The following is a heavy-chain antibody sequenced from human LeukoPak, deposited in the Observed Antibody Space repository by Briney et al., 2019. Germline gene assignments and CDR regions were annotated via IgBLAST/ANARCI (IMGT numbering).Heavy chain of an antibody. CDR1: GYTFTGYH. J-gene: IGHJ4*02. CDR3: VGVTYSAYDDFDY. CDR2: IYPNGGGT. D-gene: IGHD5-12*01. Sequence: GASVMVSCKASGYTFTGYHVHWVRQAPGQGLEWMGWIYPNGGGTKYAQKFQGRVTMTRDTSISTAYMELRGLRSDDTAVYYCVGVTYSAYDDFDYWGQGALVTVSS. V-gene: IGHV1-2*02.